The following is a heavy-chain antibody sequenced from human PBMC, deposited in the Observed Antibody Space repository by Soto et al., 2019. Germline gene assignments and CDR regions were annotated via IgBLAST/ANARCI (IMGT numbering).Heavy chain of an antibody. CDR3: ARLDSSYSKFDY. V-gene: IGHV4-59*01. D-gene: IGHD6-6*01. CDR1: GGSISSYY. J-gene: IGHJ4*02. Sequence: SETLSLTCTVSGGSISSYYWSWIRQPPGKGLEWIGYIYYSGSTNYNPSLKSRVIISVDTSKNQFSLKLSSVTAADTAVYYCARLDSSYSKFDYWGQGTLVTVSS. CDR2: IYYSGST.